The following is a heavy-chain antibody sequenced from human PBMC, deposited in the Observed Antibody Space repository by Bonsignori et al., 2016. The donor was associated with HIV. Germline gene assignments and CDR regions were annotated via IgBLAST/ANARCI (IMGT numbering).Heavy chain of an antibody. Sequence: GGSLRLSCVASGYSVSTNYMSWVRQAPGKGLEWVSVIYSNNSTYYADSVKGRFTISRDNFKNTVYLQMNSLGAEDTAVYYCARDATGYYYYMDVWGKGTTVTVSS. D-gene: IGHD4-17*01. CDR2: IYSNNST. V-gene: IGHV3-66*01. CDR3: ARDATGYYYYMDV. J-gene: IGHJ6*03. CDR1: GYSVSTNY.